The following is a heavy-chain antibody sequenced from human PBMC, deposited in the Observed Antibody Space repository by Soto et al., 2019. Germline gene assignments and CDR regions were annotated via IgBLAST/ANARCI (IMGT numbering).Heavy chain of an antibody. V-gene: IGHV4-30-4*01. D-gene: IGHD3-22*01. CDR1: GGSIRGSDYY. J-gene: IGHJ4*02. CDR3: ARSDKVTCSDYYDTCGPFDD. Sequence: SETLSLTCTGSGGSIRGSDYYWSWIRQPPGKGLEWIGNIHYSGSTHYTPSLQSRVTISLDTSKNQFSLKVNSVTAADSAVYYCARSDKVTCSDYYDTCGPFDDWGLGTLVTVSS. CDR2: IHYSGST.